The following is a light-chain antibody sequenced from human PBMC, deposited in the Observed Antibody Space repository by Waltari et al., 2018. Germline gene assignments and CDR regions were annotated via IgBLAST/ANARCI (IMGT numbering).Light chain of an antibody. J-gene: IGKJ5*01. Sequence: DIVMTQSPDSLAVSLGERATINCKSSQSVLYSSNNKNYLAWYQQKPGQPPKLLIYWASTRESGVPDRFSGSGSGTDFTLTISSLQTEDVAVYYCQHYYDIPITFGQGTRLEI. CDR2: WAS. V-gene: IGKV4-1*01. CDR1: QSVLYSSNNKNY. CDR3: QHYYDIPIT.